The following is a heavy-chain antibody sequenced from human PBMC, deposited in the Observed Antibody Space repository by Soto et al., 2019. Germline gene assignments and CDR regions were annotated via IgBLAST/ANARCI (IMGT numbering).Heavy chain of an antibody. D-gene: IGHD6-19*01. Sequence: ASLKVSCKASGYTFTSYDINWVRQATGQGLEWMGWMNPNSGNTGYAQKFQGRVTMTRNTSISTAYMELSSLRSEDTAVYYCARRPVAGKSRRYYGMDVWGQGTTVTVSS. J-gene: IGHJ6*02. CDR3: ARRPVAGKSRRYYGMDV. V-gene: IGHV1-8*01. CDR2: MNPNSGNT. CDR1: GYTFTSYD.